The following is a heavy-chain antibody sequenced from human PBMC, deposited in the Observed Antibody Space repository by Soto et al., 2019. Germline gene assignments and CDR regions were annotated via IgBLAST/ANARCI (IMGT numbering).Heavy chain of an antibody. D-gene: IGHD3-10*01. CDR1: GYTFTSYA. J-gene: IGHJ4*02. Sequence: QVQLVQSGAEVKKPGASVKVSCKASGYTFTSYAMQWVRQAPGQRLEWMGWINAGNGNTKYSQKFQGRVTITRDTSSSTAYMKLSSLRSEATAVYYRARATGFGLSDYWGQGTLVTVSS. CDR3: ARATGFGLSDY. CDR2: INAGNGNT. V-gene: IGHV1-3*01.